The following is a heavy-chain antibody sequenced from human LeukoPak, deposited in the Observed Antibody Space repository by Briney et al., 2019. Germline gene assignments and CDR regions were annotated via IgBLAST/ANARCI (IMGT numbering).Heavy chain of an antibody. J-gene: IGHJ6*02. CDR1: GFTVSSNY. Sequence: GGSLRLSCAASGFTVSSNYMSWVRQAPGKGLEWVSVIYSGGSTYYADSVKGRFTISRDNSKNTLYLQMNSLRVEDTAVYFCAKEVLLSYDYFYGMDVWGQGTTVTVSS. D-gene: IGHD5-12*01. CDR2: IYSGGST. CDR3: AKEVLLSYDYFYGMDV. V-gene: IGHV3-53*05.